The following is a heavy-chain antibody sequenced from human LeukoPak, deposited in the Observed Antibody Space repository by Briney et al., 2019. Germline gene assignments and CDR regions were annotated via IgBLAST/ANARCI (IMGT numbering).Heavy chain of an antibody. CDR2: INPNSGGT. V-gene: IGHV1-2*02. Sequence: GASVKVSCKASGYTFTGYYMHWVRQAPGQGLEWMGWINPNSGGTNYAQKFQGRVTMTRDASISTAHMELSRLRSDDTAVYYCARALMKGYYYMDVWGKGTTVTVSS. CDR1: GYTFTGYY. CDR3: ARALMKGYYYMDV. J-gene: IGHJ6*03.